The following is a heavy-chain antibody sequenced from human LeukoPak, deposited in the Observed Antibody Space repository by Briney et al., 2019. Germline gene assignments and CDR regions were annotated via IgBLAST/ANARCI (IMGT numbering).Heavy chain of an antibody. CDR2: IIPIFGTA. Sequence: ASVKVSCKASGGTFSSYAISWVRQAPGQGLEWMGGIIPIFGTANYAQKFQGRVTITTDESTSTAYMELSSLRSEDTAVYYYARDRDSSSSLYYYYYMDVWGKGTTVTVSS. V-gene: IGHV1-69*05. CDR3: ARDRDSSSSLYYYYYMDV. J-gene: IGHJ6*03. D-gene: IGHD6-6*01. CDR1: GGTFSSYA.